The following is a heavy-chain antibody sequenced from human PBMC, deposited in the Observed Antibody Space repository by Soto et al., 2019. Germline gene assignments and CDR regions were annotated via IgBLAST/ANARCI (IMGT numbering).Heavy chain of an antibody. CDR2: IIPIFGTA. V-gene: IGHV1-69*12. Sequence: QVQLVQSGAEVKKPGSPVKVSCKASGGTFSSYAISWVRQAPGQGLEWMGGIIPIFGTANYAQKFQGRVTITADESTSTAYMELSSLRSEDTAVYYCARESVVEYYDSSGPFDYWGQGTLVTVSS. J-gene: IGHJ4*02. CDR3: ARESVVEYYDSSGPFDY. CDR1: GGTFSSYA. D-gene: IGHD3-22*01.